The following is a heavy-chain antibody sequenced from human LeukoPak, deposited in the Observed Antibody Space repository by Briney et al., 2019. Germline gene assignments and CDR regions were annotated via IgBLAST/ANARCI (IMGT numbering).Heavy chain of an antibody. D-gene: IGHD4-23*01. J-gene: IGHJ4*02. CDR1: GGSFSGYY. Sequence: PSETLSLTCAVYGGSFSGYYWSWIRQPPGKGLEWIGEINHSGSTNYNPSLKSRVTISVDTSKNQFSLKLSSVTAADTAVYYCARSGYSDCWGQGTLVTVCS. CDR2: INHSGST. CDR3: ARSGYSDC. V-gene: IGHV4-34*01.